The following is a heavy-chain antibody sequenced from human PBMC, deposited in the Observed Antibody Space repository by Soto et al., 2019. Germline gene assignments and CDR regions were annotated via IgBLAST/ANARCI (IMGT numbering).Heavy chain of an antibody. CDR2: IYYSGST. CDR1: GDSISSDSCY. V-gene: IGHV4-61*01. J-gene: IGHJ4*02. Sequence: SETLYLTCTVSGDSISSDSCYWTWIRQPPGKGLEWIGYIYYSGSTNYNPSLKSRVTISVDTSKNQFSLKLSSVTAADTAVYYCARDTAMVVSSYYFDYWGQGTLVTVS. D-gene: IGHD5-18*01. CDR3: ARDTAMVVSSYYFDY.